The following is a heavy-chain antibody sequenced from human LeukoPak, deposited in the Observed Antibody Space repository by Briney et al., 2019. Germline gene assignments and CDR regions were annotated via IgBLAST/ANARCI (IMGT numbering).Heavy chain of an antibody. CDR2: TRNKANSYTT. CDR1: GFTFSDHY. Sequence: GGSLRPSCAASGFTFSDHYMDWVRQAPGKGLEWVGRTRNKANSYTTEYAASVKGRFTISRDDSKNSLYLQMNSLKTEDTAVYYCSRVVVRGIIITEYYFDYWGQGTLVTVSS. J-gene: IGHJ4*02. CDR3: SRVVVRGIIITEYYFDY. V-gene: IGHV3-72*01. D-gene: IGHD3-10*01.